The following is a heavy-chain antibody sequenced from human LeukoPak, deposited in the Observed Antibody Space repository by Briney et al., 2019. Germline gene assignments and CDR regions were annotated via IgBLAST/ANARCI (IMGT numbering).Heavy chain of an antibody. Sequence: GGSLRLSCAASGFTFTSYSMNWVRQAPGKGLEWVSAISGSGGSTYYADSVKGRFTISRDNSKNTLYLQMNSLRAEDTAVYYCAKLSAGVAAAYVDYWGQGTLVTVSS. CDR2: ISGSGGST. CDR1: GFTFTSYS. CDR3: AKLSAGVAAAYVDY. D-gene: IGHD2-15*01. J-gene: IGHJ4*02. V-gene: IGHV3-23*01.